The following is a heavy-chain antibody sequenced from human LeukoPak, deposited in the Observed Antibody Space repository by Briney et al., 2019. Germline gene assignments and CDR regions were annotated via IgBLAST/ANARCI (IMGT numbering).Heavy chain of an antibody. Sequence: GGSLRLSCAASGFTFSYYGMHWVRQAPGKGLEWVTYIAYDGSNENYGDSVKGRFTISRDNSKNTLYLEMNSLRAEDTAVYYCARDLTYNSWHFFGYWGQGALVTVSS. CDR2: IAYDGSNE. V-gene: IGHV3-30*02. D-gene: IGHD6-13*01. J-gene: IGHJ4*02. CDR1: GFTFSYYG. CDR3: ARDLTYNSWHFFGY.